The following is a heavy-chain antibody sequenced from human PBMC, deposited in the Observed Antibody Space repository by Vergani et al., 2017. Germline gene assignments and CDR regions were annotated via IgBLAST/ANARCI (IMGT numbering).Heavy chain of an antibody. CDR2: ISAYNGNT. CDR3: ARVNPYGDPNETFDY. Sequence: QVQLVQSGAEVKKPGASVKVSCKASGYTFTSYGISWVRQAPGQGLEWMGWISAYNGNTNYAQKLRGRVTMTTDTSTSTAYMELRSLGSDDTAVYYCARVNPYGDPNETFDYWGQGTLVTVSS. CDR1: GYTFTSYG. J-gene: IGHJ4*02. V-gene: IGHV1-18*01. D-gene: IGHD4-17*01.